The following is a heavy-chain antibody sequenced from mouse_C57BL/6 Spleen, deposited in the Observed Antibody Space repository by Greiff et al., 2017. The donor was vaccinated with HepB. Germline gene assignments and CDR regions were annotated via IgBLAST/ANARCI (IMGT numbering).Heavy chain of an antibody. CDR2: INYDGSST. V-gene: IGHV5-16*01. Sequence: EVKLVESEGGLVQPGSSMKLSCTASGFTFSDYYMAWVRQVPEKGLEWVANINYDGSSTYYLDSLKSRFIISRDNAKNILYLQMSSLKSEDTATYYCASPYDYDEGSAMDYWGQGTSVTVSS. D-gene: IGHD2-4*01. J-gene: IGHJ4*01. CDR1: GFTFSDYY. CDR3: ASPYDYDEGSAMDY.